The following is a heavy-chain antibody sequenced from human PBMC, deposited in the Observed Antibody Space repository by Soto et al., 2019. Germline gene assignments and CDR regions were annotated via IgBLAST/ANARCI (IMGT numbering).Heavy chain of an antibody. CDR2: IYYSGST. CDR3: ARSGSGSGWL. V-gene: IGHV4-61*01. Sequence: QVQLQESGPGLVKPSETLSLTCTVSGGSVSSGRYYWSWIRQPPGKGLEWIGYIYYSGSTKYNLSLKSRVTISVDTSKNPCSLKLSSMTAADTAVYYCARSGSGSGWLGGQGTLVTVSS. J-gene: IGHJ4*02. D-gene: IGHD6-19*01. CDR1: GGSVSSGRYY.